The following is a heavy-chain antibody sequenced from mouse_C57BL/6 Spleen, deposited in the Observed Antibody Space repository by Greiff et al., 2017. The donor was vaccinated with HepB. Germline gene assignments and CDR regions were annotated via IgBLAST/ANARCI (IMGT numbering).Heavy chain of an antibody. J-gene: IGHJ3*01. V-gene: IGHV3-6*01. CDR2: ISYDGSN. D-gene: IGHD1-1*01. Sequence: EVKLMESGPGLVKPSQSLSLTCSVTGYSITSGYYWNWIRQFPGNKLEWMGYISYDGSNNYNPSLKNRISITRDTSKNQFFLKLNSVTTEDTATYYCARDYYGGFAYWGQGTLVTVSA. CDR1: GYSITSGYY. CDR3: ARDYYGGFAY.